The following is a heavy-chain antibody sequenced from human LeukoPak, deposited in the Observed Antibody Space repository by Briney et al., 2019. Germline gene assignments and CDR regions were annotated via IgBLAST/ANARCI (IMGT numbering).Heavy chain of an antibody. CDR3: ARQGSGWYYFDY. D-gene: IGHD6-19*01. CDR1: GYTFTGYY. J-gene: IGHJ4*02. Sequence: ASVKVSCKASGYTFTGYYIHWVRQAPGQGLEWMGWINPNSGGTNYAQKFQGRVTMTRDTSISTAYMELSRLRSDDPAVYYCARQGSGWYYFDYWGQGTLVTVSS. CDR2: INPNSGGT. V-gene: IGHV1-2*02.